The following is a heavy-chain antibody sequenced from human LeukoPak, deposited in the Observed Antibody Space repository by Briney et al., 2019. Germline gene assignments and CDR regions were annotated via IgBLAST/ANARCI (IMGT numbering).Heavy chain of an antibody. D-gene: IGHD2-2*01. CDR3: ARDQRLLGYCSSSACYPLYFDY. J-gene: IGHJ4*02. CDR2: INEDGSEI. CDR1: GFTFRSYW. V-gene: IGHV3-7*01. Sequence: GGSLRLSCAASGFTFRSYWMSWVRQAPGKGVEWVANINEDGSEIHYVDFVEGRFTISRDNAKHSLYLQMNSLRVEDTAVYYCARDQRLLGYCSSSACYPLYFDYWGQGDQVTVSS.